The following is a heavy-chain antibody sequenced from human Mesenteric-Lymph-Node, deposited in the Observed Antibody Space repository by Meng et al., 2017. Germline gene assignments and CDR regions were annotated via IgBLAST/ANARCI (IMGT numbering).Heavy chain of an antibody. CDR2: IYYSGST. V-gene: IGHV4-39*07. CDR3: ARVFEGSGWAGPYYFDY. D-gene: IGHD6-19*01. Sequence: SETLSLTCTVSGGSISSGSYYWGWIRQPPGKGLEWIGSIYYSGSTYYNPSLKSRVTISVDTSKNQFSLKLSSVTAADTAVYYCARVFEGSGWAGPYYFDYWGQGTLVTVSS. CDR1: GGSISSGSYY. J-gene: IGHJ4*02.